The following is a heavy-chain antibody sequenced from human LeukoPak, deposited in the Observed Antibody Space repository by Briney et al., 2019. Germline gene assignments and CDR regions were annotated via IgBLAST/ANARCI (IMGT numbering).Heavy chain of an antibody. J-gene: IGHJ2*01. CDR3: ARSCDSSGYYLFDL. CDR1: GYSISRGYY. Sequence: PSETLSLTCTVSGYSISRGYYWGWIRQPPGKGLEWIGSISHSGSTYYNPSLKSRVTISVDTSDNRFSLRLNSVTAADTAVYYCARSCDSSGYYLFDLWGRGTLVTVSS. V-gene: IGHV4-38-2*02. CDR2: ISHSGST. D-gene: IGHD3-22*01.